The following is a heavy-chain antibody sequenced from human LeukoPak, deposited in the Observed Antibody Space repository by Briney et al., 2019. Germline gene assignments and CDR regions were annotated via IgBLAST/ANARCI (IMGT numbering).Heavy chain of an antibody. CDR2: INPNTGNP. CDR1: GYKFTGYY. D-gene: IGHD3-16*02. V-gene: IGHV7-4-1*02. CDR3: ARAYQRLGGLSFPDS. J-gene: IGHJ5*01. Sequence: ASVKVSCKASGYKFTGYYMHWVRQAPGQGLEWMGWINPNTGNPMYAQGFTGRFVFSLDTSVTTTYLQINGLEAEDTVVYYCARAYQRLGGLSFPDSWGQGTLVTVSS.